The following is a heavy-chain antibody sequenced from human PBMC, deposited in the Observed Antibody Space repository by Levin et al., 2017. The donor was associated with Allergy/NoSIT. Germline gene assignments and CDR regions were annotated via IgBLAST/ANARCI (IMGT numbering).Heavy chain of an antibody. Sequence: GESLKISCTASGYSFTSYWIGWVRQTPGKGLVWMGFIYPGDSEARYSPSFQGHVTMSVDKYSKTVYLEWNSLRASDTAMYFCAAYPWTGRYWGQGTRVTVSS. J-gene: IGHJ4*02. CDR2: IYPGDSEA. V-gene: IGHV5-51*01. CDR3: AAYPWTGRY. CDR1: GYSFTSYW. D-gene: IGHD3/OR15-3a*01.